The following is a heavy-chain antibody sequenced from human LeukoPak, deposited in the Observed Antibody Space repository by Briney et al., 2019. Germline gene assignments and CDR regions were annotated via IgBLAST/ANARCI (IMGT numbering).Heavy chain of an antibody. D-gene: IGHD3-3*01. CDR2: INHSGST. CDR1: GGSFSGYD. J-gene: IGHJ3*02. Sequence: PSETLSLTCAVYGGSFSGYDWSWIRQPPGKGLEWIGEINHSGSTNYNPSLKSRVTISVDTSKNQFSLKLSSVTAADTAVYYCARVRITIFGVVIAAFDIWGQGTMVTVSS. CDR3: ARVRITIFGVVIAAFDI. V-gene: IGHV4-34*01.